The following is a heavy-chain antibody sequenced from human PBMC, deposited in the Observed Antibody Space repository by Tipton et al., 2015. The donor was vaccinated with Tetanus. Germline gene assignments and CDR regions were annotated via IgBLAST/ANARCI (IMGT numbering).Heavy chain of an antibody. D-gene: IGHD5-18*01. J-gene: IGHJ2*01. CDR3: ARGGSYSYGPRGFHL. CDR1: GGSIRSGDHQ. Sequence: TLSLTCTVSGGSIRSGDHQWNWIRQPPGKGLEWLAYISPSGRSNSNYSLKSRITISQDKSKKQFTLRLTSVTAAETAVYYCARGGSYSYGPRGFHLWRRGTLVPVSS. V-gene: IGHV4-61*08. CDR2: ISPSGRS.